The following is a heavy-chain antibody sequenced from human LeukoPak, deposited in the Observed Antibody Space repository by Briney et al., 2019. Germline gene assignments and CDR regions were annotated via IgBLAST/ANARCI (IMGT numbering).Heavy chain of an antibody. CDR3: ARGQSDGDYLDY. CDR1: GYTFTSYD. V-gene: IGHV1-8*01. CDR2: MNPNSGNT. Sequence: ASVKVSCKASGYTFTSYDINWVQQATGQGLEWMGWMNPNSGNTGYAQKFQGRVTMTRNTSISTAYMELGSLRSEDTAVYYCARGQSDGDYLDYWGQGTLVTVSS. J-gene: IGHJ4*02. D-gene: IGHD4-17*01.